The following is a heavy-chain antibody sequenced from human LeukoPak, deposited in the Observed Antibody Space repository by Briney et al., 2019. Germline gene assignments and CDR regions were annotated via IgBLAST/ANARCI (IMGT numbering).Heavy chain of an antibody. D-gene: IGHD2-21*02. Sequence: GGSLRLSCTASGFTFGDYAMTWFRQAPGKGLEWVGFIRSKAYGGTTEYAASVKGRFTISRDDSKSIAYLQMNSLKTEDTAVYYCTREEPGVTDLYTFDYWGQGTLVTVSS. CDR1: GFTFGDYA. CDR2: IRSKAYGGTT. V-gene: IGHV3-49*03. J-gene: IGHJ4*02. CDR3: TREEPGVTDLYTFDY.